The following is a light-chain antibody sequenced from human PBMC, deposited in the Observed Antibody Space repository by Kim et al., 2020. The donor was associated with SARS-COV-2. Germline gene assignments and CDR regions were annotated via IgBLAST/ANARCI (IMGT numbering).Light chain of an antibody. CDR1: SSHIGSNY. J-gene: IGLJ3*02. CDR3: AAWDDSLSGPV. V-gene: IGLV1-47*01. CDR2: RNN. Sequence: GQRVTISCSGSSSHIGSNYVYWYQQLPGTAPKLLIYRNNQRPSGVPDRFSGSKSGTSASLAISGLRSEDEADYYCAAWDDSLSGPVFGGGTKLTVL.